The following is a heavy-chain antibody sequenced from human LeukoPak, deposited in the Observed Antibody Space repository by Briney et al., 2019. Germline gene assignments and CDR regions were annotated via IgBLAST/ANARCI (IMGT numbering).Heavy chain of an antibody. Sequence: SETLSLTCTVSGGSISSGGYYWSWIRQHPGKGLEWIGYIYYSGSTYYNPSLKSRVTISVDTSKNQFSLKLSSVTAADTAVYYCARERGRAFDIWGQGTMVTVSS. J-gene: IGHJ3*02. CDR2: IYYSGST. D-gene: IGHD1-26*01. CDR3: ARERGRAFDI. V-gene: IGHV4-31*03. CDR1: GGSISSGGYY.